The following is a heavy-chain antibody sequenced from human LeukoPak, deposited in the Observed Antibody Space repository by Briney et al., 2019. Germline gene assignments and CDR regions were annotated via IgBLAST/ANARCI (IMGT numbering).Heavy chain of an antibody. Sequence: ASVKVSCKASGYSFTDYGINWVRQAPGQGLEWMGWMNPNSGNTGYAQKFQGRVTMTRNTSISTAYMELSSLRSEDTAVYYCATPARRYYDHYGMDVWGQGTTVTVSS. CDR3: ATPARRYYDHYGMDV. V-gene: IGHV1-8*01. CDR2: MNPNSGNT. J-gene: IGHJ6*02. CDR1: GYSFTDYG.